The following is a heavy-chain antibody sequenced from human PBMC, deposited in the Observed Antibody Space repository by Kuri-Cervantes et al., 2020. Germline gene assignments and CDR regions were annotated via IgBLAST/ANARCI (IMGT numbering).Heavy chain of an antibody. CDR1: GGSISSSTYY. CDR3: ARGKSMWGSSRGYFDY. Sequence: SETLSLTCTVSGGSISSSTYYWGWIRQPPGKGLEWIGTIYYSGSTHYNPSLKTRVTISVDTSKNQFSLKLSSVTAADTAVYYCARGKSMWGSSRGYFDYWGQGTLVTVSS. J-gene: IGHJ4*02. D-gene: IGHD6-6*01. V-gene: IGHV4-39*07. CDR2: IYYSGST.